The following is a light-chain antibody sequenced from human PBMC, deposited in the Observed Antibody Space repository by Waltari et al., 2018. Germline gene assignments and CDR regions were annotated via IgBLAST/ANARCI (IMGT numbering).Light chain of an antibody. CDR1: QSVSTF. CDR2: HAS. V-gene: IGKV3-11*01. CDR3: QQRANWPPLT. J-gene: IGKJ4*01. Sequence: EIVLTQSPATLSLAPGERATLSCRASQSVSTFLACYQQKPGKAPRLLIYHASTRATGIPARFSGSGSGTDFTLTISSLEPEDFAVYYCQQRANWPPLTFGGGTKVEI.